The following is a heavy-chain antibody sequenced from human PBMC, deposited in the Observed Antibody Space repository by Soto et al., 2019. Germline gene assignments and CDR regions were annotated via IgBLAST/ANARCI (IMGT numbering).Heavy chain of an antibody. V-gene: IGHV3-23*01. Sequence: GGSLRLSCAASGFTFSSYTMTWVRQAPGKGLTWVSAIPSGGATFYADSVKGRFIISRDNSRNTLYLQMNSLRAEDTAVYYCVECSSDQRDAYDIWSQGTMVTVSS. CDR1: GFTFSSYT. CDR3: VECSSDQRDAYDI. CDR2: IPSGGAT. D-gene: IGHD2-8*01. J-gene: IGHJ3*02.